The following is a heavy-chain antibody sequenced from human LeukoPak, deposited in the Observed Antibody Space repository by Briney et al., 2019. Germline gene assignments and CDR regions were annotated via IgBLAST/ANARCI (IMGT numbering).Heavy chain of an antibody. Sequence: SETLSLTCTVSGGSISSYYWSWIRQPPGKGLEWIGYIYYSGSTNYNPSLKSRVTISVDTSKNQFSLKLSSVTAADTAVYYCASFKALNWFDSWGQGTLVTVSS. J-gene: IGHJ5*01. V-gene: IGHV4-59*08. CDR1: GGSISSYY. CDR3: ASFKALNWFDS. CDR2: IYYSGST.